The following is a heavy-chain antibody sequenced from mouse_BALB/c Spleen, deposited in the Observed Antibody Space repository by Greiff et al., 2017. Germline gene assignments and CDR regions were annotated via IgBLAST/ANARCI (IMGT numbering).Heavy chain of an antibody. V-gene: IGHV5-9-4*01. Sequence: EVHLVESGGGLVKPGGSLKLSCAASGFTFSSYAMSWVRQSPEKRLEWVAEISSGGSYTYYPDTVTGRFTISRDNAKNTLYLEMSSLRSEDTAMYYCARDNRYYYAMDYWGQGTSVTVSS. CDR3: ARDNRYYYAMDY. CDR1: GFTFSSYA. CDR2: ISSGGSYT. J-gene: IGHJ4*01.